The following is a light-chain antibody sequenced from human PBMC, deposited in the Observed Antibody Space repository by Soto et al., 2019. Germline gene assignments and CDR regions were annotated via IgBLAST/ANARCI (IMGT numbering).Light chain of an antibody. V-gene: IGKV3D-15*01. CDR1: QSVSTF. CDR3: QQYNNWPPIT. Sequence: EIVLTQSPATLSLSPGDRATLSCRASQSVSTFLAWYQHVPGQAPRLLIYDASNRATGIPARFSGSGSGTEFTLTISSLQSEDFAVYYCQQYNNWPPITFGQGTRLEIK. J-gene: IGKJ5*01. CDR2: DAS.